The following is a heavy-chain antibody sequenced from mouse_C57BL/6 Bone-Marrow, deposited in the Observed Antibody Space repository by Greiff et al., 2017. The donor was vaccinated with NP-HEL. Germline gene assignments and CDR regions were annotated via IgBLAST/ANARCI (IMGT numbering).Heavy chain of an antibody. V-gene: IGHV2-9*01. D-gene: IGHD1-1*01. CDR3: AKRPFYGSSSYWYFDV. Sequence: VKLVESGPGLVAPSQSLSITCTVSGFSLTSYGVDRVRQPPGTGLEWLGVIWGGGSTNYNSALMSRLSISKDNSKSQVFLKMNSRQTDDTAMYYCAKRPFYGSSSYWYFDVWGTGTTVTVSS. CDR2: IWGGGST. CDR1: GFSLTSYG. J-gene: IGHJ1*03.